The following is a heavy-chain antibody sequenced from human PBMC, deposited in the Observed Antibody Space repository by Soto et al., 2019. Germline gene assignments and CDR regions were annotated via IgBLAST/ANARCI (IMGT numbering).Heavy chain of an antibody. Sequence: QVQLVQSGAEVKKPGASVKVSCKASGYTFTSYGISWVRQAPGQGLEWMGWISAYNGNTNYAEKPQGRVTMTTHTSTSTAYMELRSLRSDDTAVYYCAQSRAGYNGGWWYFDLWGRGTLVTVSS. CDR2: ISAYNGNT. D-gene: IGHD5-12*01. CDR1: GYTFTSYG. J-gene: IGHJ2*01. V-gene: IGHV1-18*01. CDR3: AQSRAGYNGGWWYFDL.